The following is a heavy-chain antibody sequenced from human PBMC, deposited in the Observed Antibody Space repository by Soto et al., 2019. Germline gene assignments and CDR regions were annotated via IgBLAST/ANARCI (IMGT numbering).Heavy chain of an antibody. Sequence: QVQLVQSGAEVKKPGASVKVSCKASGYTFTSYGISWVRQPPGQGLEGMGGISAYNGNTNYAQKPQGRVTMTTDTSTSTAYMELRSLRSDDTAAYDCARERGSIFWFDPWGQGTLVYVAS. CDR1: GYTFTSYG. V-gene: IGHV1-18*01. J-gene: IGHJ5*02. CDR3: ARERGSIFWFDP. CDR2: ISAYNGNT. D-gene: IGHD3-3*02.